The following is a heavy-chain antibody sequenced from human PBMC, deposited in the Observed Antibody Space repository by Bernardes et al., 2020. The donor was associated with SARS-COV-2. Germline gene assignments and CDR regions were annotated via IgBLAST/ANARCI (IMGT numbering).Heavy chain of an antibody. CDR2: ISCSGGGT. CDR1: GFTFSSYA. V-gene: IGHV3-23*01. Sequence: GGSLRLSCAASGFTFSSYAMNWVRQAPGKGLEWVSVISCSGGGTYYADSVKGRFTIYKDNSQNMVWLQMDSLRAEETAVYYCARDLGGCGGDKCSYYFDHWGQGTRVTVSS. CDR3: ARDLGGCGGDKCSYYFDH. J-gene: IGHJ4*02. D-gene: IGHD2-21*01.